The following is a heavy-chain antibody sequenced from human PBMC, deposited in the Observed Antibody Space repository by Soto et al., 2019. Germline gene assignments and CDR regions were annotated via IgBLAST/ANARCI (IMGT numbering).Heavy chain of an antibody. V-gene: IGHV3-23*01. D-gene: IGHD2-15*01. CDR1: GFTFSSYA. CDR2: ISGSGGST. J-gene: IGHJ4*02. CDR3: AKDPFLPTLDIVVVVAAPSLDY. Sequence: EVQLLESGGGLVQPGGSLRLSCAASGFTFSSYAMSWVRQAPGKGLEWVSAISGSGGSTYYADSVKGRFTISRDNSKNTLYLQMNSLRAEDTAVYYCAKDPFLPTLDIVVVVAAPSLDYWGQGTLVTVSS.